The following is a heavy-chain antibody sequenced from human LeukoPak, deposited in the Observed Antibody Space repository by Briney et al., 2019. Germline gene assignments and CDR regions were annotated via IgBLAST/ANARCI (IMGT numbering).Heavy chain of an antibody. J-gene: IGHJ3*02. CDR1: GYIYTSYW. CDR3: ARPYCSSTSCYSDAFDI. CDR2: IYPGDSDT. D-gene: IGHD2-2*01. Sequence: GESLKISCNSSGYIYTSYWIGWVRQMPGKGLEWMGIIYPGDSDTRYSPSFQGQVTISADKSISTAYLQWSSLKASDTAMYYCARPYCSSTSCYSDAFDIWGQGTMVTVSS. V-gene: IGHV5-51*01.